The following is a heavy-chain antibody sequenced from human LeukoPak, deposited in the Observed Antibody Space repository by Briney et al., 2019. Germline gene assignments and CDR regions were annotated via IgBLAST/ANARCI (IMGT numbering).Heavy chain of an antibody. Sequence: GGSLRLSCAASGFTFSSYGMHWVRQAPGKGLEWVAVISYDGSNKYYADSVKGRFTISRDNSKNTLYLQMNSLRAEDTAVYYCAKDDYSYGYEGYFDYWGQGTLVTVSS. D-gene: IGHD5-18*01. CDR3: AKDDYSYGYEGYFDY. V-gene: IGHV3-30*18. J-gene: IGHJ4*02. CDR2: ISYDGSNK. CDR1: GFTFSSYG.